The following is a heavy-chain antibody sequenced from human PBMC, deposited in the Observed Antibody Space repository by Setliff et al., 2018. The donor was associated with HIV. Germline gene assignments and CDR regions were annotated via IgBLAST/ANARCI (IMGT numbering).Heavy chain of an antibody. Sequence: TLSLTCAVYGWSFSGYYWSWIRQPPGKGLEWIGEINHSGSTNYNPSLKSRVTISVDTSKNQFSLKLSSVTAADTAVYYCARARNISWLGSSTRNNWFDPWVQGTLVTVSS. V-gene: IGHV4-34*01. CDR3: ARARNISWLGSSTRNNWFDP. J-gene: IGHJ5*02. CDR1: GWSFSGYY. CDR2: INHSGST. D-gene: IGHD3-22*01.